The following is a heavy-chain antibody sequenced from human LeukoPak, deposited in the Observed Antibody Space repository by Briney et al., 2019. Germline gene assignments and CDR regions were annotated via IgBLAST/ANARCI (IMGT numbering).Heavy chain of an antibody. CDR1: GYTFTGYY. V-gene: IGHV1-2*02. CDR3: ARDEEWYYYDSSGYQLFDY. D-gene: IGHD3-22*01. CDR2: INPNSGGT. J-gene: IGHJ4*02. Sequence: GASVTVSCKASGYTFTGYYMHWVRQAPGQGLEWMGWINPNSGGTNYAQKFQGRVTITRDTSISTPSIELSRLRSDDTAVYYCARDEEWYYYDSSGYQLFDYWGQGTLVTVSS.